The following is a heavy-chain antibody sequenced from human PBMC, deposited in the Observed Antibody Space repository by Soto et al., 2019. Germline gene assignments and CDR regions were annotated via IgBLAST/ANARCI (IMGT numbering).Heavy chain of an antibody. D-gene: IGHD6-13*01. CDR3: XRIASAGRGWDV. CDR2: IKQDGSEK. Sequence: EVQLVESGGGLVQPGGSLRLSCAASGFTFSSYWMSWVRQAPVKGLEWVGNIKQDGSEKNYVDFMEGRFTISRDNAENSLYLQMNSLRAEDTXXXYXXRIASAGRGWDVWGQGTTVVVSS. CDR1: GFTFSSYW. J-gene: IGHJ6*02. V-gene: IGHV3-7*01.